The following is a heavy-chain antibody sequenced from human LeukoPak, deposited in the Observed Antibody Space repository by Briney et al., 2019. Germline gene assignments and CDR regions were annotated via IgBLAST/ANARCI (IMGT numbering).Heavy chain of an antibody. Sequence: GGSLRLSCAASGFTFSTYAMSWVRQAPGKGLKWVSAISGSTGRTYYADSVKGRFTISRDNSKNTLYLQMNNLRAEDTAVYYCAPRVVGSAPFDYWGQGTLVTVSS. V-gene: IGHV3-23*01. CDR1: GFTFSTYA. CDR2: ISGSTGRT. CDR3: APRVVGSAPFDY. J-gene: IGHJ4*02. D-gene: IGHD2-15*01.